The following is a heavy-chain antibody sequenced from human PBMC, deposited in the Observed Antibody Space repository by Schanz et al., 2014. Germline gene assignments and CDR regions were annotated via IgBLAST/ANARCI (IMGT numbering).Heavy chain of an antibody. D-gene: IGHD3-16*01. V-gene: IGHV3-23*01. Sequence: EVHLLESGGGLVQPGGSLRLSCAASGFTFSNHALSWVRQAPGKGLEWVSGIGGSGDSTHYADSVKGRFIISRDNSKNTLYLQVNSLRAEDTAVYYCVRLDVHDYWGPGRLVTVSS. J-gene: IGHJ4*02. CDR3: VRLDVHDY. CDR2: IGGSGDST. CDR1: GFTFSNHA.